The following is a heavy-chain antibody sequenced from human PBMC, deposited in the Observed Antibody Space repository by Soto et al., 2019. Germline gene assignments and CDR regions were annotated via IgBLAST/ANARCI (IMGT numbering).Heavy chain of an antibody. V-gene: IGHV3-13*01. Sequence: VPLVESGGGLVQPGGSLRLACAASGFTVSSYDMHWVRHVTGNGLEWVSTLGAGGDTYFPDSVKGRFTISRDHAKNSLYLQMNNLGAGDAAVYYCARGTMVRGTLDPGISGPLDYWGQGTLVAVSS. J-gene: IGHJ4*02. CDR2: LGAGGDT. CDR1: GFTVSSYD. D-gene: IGHD3-10*01. CDR3: ARGTMVRGTLDPGISGPLDY.